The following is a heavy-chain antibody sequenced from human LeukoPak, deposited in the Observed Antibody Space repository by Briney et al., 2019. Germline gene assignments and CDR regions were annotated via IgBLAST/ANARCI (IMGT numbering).Heavy chain of an antibody. Sequence: SETLSLTCTVSGGSISSYYWSWIRQPPGKGLEWIGYISYSGNTNYNPSLKSRVTISVDTSKNQFSLKLSSVTAADTAVYYCARQGGYIAPLALWGQGTLVSVSA. V-gene: IGHV4-59*08. J-gene: IGHJ4*02. D-gene: IGHD6-13*01. CDR1: GGSISSYY. CDR2: ISYSGNT. CDR3: ARQGGYIAPLAL.